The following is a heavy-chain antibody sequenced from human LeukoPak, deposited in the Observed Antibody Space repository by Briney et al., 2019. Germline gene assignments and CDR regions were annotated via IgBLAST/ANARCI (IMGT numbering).Heavy chain of an antibody. Sequence: SETLSLTCTASGGSISSYYWSWIRQPPGKGLEWIGYIYYSGSTNYNPSLKSRVTISVDTSKNQFSLKLSSVTAADTAVYYCAKDDNVNAFDIWGQGTMVTVSS. D-gene: IGHD1-1*01. CDR1: GGSISSYY. V-gene: IGHV4-59*12. CDR2: IYYSGST. J-gene: IGHJ3*02. CDR3: AKDDNVNAFDI.